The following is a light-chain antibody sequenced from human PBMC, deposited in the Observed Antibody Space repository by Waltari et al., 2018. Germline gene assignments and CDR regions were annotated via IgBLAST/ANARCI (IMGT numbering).Light chain of an antibody. V-gene: IGKV1-39*01. J-gene: IGKJ2*01. CDR2: EVS. CDR1: QNIRTR. Sequence: DVQMTQSPSSLSAPIAARLTITCRASQNIRTRLIWYQQKPGRAPKVLIYEVSNVQSGVPSRFSGTGSGTDFTLTISSPQPEDSATYYCQQSSHIPYTFGQGTKLEIK. CDR3: QQSSHIPYT.